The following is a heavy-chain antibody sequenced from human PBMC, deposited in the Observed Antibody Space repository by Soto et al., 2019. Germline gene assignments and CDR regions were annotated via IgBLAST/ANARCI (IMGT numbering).Heavy chain of an antibody. D-gene: IGHD1-7*01. J-gene: IGHJ4*02. CDR3: VKLRLELLYLDS. CDR1: GFSFRDSY. V-gene: IGHV3-11*01. CDR2: ISSSGTTR. Sequence: GGSLRLCCAASGFSFRDSYMNWIRQAPGKGLEWVSYISSSGTTRYYADSVKGRFTISRDNAKNSLYLQMISLRAEDTAVYYCVKLRLELLYLDSWGLGALVTVS.